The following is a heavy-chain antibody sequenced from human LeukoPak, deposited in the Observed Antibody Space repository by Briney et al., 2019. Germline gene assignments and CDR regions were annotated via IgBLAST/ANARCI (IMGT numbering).Heavy chain of an antibody. V-gene: IGHV3-23*01. CDR1: GFTFNNGP. J-gene: IGHJ4*02. D-gene: IGHD5-12*01. Sequence: GGSLRLSCAASGFTFNNGPMSWVRQAPGKGLEWVSAISGSGISTYYADSVKGRFTISRDKSKNTLFLQMNSLRAGDTAVYYCAKSKFATSGYDGSLGCWGQGTLVTVSS. CDR2: ISGSGIST. CDR3: AKSKFATSGYDGSLGC.